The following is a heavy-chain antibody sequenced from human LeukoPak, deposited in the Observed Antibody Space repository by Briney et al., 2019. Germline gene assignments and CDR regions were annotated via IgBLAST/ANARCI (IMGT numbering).Heavy chain of an antibody. Sequence: GGSLRLSCAASGLTFSSYAMNWVRQAPGKGLEWVSAISGSGGSTYYADSVKGRFTISRDNSKNTLYLQMNSLRAEDTAVYYCAKDLSSGWPTNFDYWGQGTLVTVSS. D-gene: IGHD6-19*01. V-gene: IGHV3-23*01. CDR1: GLTFSSYA. CDR3: AKDLSSGWPTNFDY. J-gene: IGHJ4*02. CDR2: ISGSGGST.